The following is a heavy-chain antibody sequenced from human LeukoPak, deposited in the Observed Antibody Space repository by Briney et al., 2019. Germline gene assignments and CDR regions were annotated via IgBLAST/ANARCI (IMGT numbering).Heavy chain of an antibody. Sequence: GGSLRLSCAASGFTFSSYGMHWVRQAPGKGLEWLCFIRDKAFGGTIQYAASVKGRFTISRDDSKSIAYLQMNSLRAEDTAVYYCAKDLWWFGEFPNVFDIWGQGTMVTVSS. V-gene: IGHV3-71*01. D-gene: IGHD3-10*01. J-gene: IGHJ3*02. CDR3: AKDLWWFGEFPNVFDI. CDR1: GFTFSSYG. CDR2: IRDKAFGGTI.